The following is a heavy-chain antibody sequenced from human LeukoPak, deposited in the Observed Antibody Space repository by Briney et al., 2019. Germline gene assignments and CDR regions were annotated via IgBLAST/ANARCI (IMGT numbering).Heavy chain of an antibody. D-gene: IGHD6-19*01. CDR3: VYGMYSSPRYFDY. CDR2: INPSGGST. Sequence: ASVKVSFKASGYTFTSYYMHWVRQAPGQGLEWMGIINPSGGSTSYAQKFQGRVTMTRDMSTSTVYMELSSLRSEDTAVYYCVYGMYSSPRYFDYWGQGTLVTVSS. V-gene: IGHV1-46*01. CDR1: GYTFTSYY. J-gene: IGHJ4*02.